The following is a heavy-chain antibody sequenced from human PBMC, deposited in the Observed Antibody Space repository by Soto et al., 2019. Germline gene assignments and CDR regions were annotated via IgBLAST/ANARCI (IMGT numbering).Heavy chain of an antibody. CDR2: INHSGST. D-gene: IGHD5-12*01. Sequence: WETLSLTCAVYGGSFSGYYWSWIRQPPGKGLEWIGEINHSGSTNYNPSLKSRVTISVDTSKNQFSLKLSSVTAADTAVYYCATVMVGIEGLRRFDYWGQGTLVTVSS. CDR3: ATVMVGIEGLRRFDY. J-gene: IGHJ4*02. CDR1: GGSFSGYY. V-gene: IGHV4-34*01.